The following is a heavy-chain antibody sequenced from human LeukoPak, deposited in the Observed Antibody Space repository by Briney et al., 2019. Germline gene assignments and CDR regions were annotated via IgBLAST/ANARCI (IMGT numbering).Heavy chain of an antibody. CDR3: AKDKDYYDSSGNFGNPTVFDY. CDR2: ISGSGGST. V-gene: IGHV3-23*01. CDR1: GFTFNSYA. J-gene: IGHJ4*02. Sequence: PGGSLRLSCAASGFTFNSYAMDWVRQAPGKGLEWVSAISGSGGSTYYADSVKGRFTISRDNSKNTLYRQVNSLRAEDTAVYYCAKDKDYYDSSGNFGNPTVFDYWGQGTLVTVSS. D-gene: IGHD3-22*01.